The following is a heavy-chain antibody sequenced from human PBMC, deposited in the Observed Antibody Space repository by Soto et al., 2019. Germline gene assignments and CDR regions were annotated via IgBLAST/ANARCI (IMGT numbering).Heavy chain of an antibody. J-gene: IGHJ6*02. CDR1: GYTFTSYG. D-gene: IGHD6-6*01. Sequence: QVQLVQSGAEVKKPGSSVQVSCKASGYTFTSYGISWVRQAPGQGREGMGWISAYNGNTNSAQKLQCRVTITTDASTSTSYRERRGLRSDDTAVYYCARAERGGIAARPVGMDVWGQGTTVTVS. CDR2: ISAYNGNT. V-gene: IGHV1-18*04. CDR3: ARAERGGIAARPVGMDV.